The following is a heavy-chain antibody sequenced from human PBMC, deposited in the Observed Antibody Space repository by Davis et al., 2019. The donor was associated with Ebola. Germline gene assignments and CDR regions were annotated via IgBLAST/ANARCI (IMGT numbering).Heavy chain of an antibody. CDR1: GFTFSSYA. V-gene: IGHV3-23*01. J-gene: IGHJ6*02. CDR3: ARSSGMDV. CDR2: ISGGGSST. Sequence: GESLKISCAASGFTFSSYAMNWVRQAPGKGLEWVSTISGGGSSTYYADSVKGRFTISRDNSKNTLYLQMNSLRAEDTAVYYCARSSGMDVWGQGTTVTVSS.